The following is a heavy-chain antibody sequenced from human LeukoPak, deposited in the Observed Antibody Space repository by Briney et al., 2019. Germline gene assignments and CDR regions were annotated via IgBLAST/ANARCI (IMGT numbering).Heavy chain of an antibody. V-gene: IGHV4-34*01. CDR3: ARGYGSGSYYFWTGARDFDY. CDR1: GGSFSGYY. J-gene: IGHJ4*02. CDR2: INHSGST. D-gene: IGHD3-10*01. Sequence: ASETLSLTCAVYGGSFSGYYWSWIRQPPGKGLEWIGEINHSGSTNYNPSLKSRVTISVDTSKNQFSLKLSSVTAADTAVYYCARGYGSGSYYFWTGARDFDYRGQGTLVTVSS.